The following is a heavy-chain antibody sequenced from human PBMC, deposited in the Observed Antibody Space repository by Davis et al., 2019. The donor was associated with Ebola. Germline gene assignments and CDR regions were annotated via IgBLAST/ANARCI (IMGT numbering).Heavy chain of an antibody. CDR3: AKDKAMITFGGVPGY. CDR2: ISYDGSNK. Sequence: PGGSLRLSCAASGFTFSSYAMHWVRQAPGKGLEWVAVISYDGSNKYYADSVKGRFTISRDNSKNTLYLQMNSLRAEDTAVYYCAKDKAMITFGGVPGYWGQGTLVTVSS. D-gene: IGHD3-16*01. CDR1: GFTFSSYA. V-gene: IGHV3-30-3*01. J-gene: IGHJ4*02.